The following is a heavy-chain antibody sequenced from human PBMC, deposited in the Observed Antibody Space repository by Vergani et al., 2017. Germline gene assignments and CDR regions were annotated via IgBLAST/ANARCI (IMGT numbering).Heavy chain of an antibody. CDR3: ATLNPYYYDSSGYYPFDY. J-gene: IGHJ4*02. Sequence: EVQLLESGGGLVQPGGSLRLSCAVSGFTFSSYAMSWVRQAPGKGLEWVSAISGSGGSTYYADSVKGRFTISRDNSKNTLYLQMNSLRAEDTAVYYCATLNPYYYDSSGYYPFDYWGQGTLVTVSS. CDR1: GFTFSSYA. CDR2: ISGSGGST. V-gene: IGHV3-23*01. D-gene: IGHD3-22*01.